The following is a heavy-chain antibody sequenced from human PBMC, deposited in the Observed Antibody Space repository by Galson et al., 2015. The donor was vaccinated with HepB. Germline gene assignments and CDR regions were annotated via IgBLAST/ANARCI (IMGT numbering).Heavy chain of an antibody. V-gene: IGHV4-39*01. CDR2: IYYSGST. CDR1: GGSISSSSYY. CDR3: ARTRTKDWLFPGYFDL. D-gene: IGHD3/OR15-3a*01. J-gene: IGHJ2*01. Sequence: SETLSLTCTVSGGSISSSSYYWGWIRQPPGKGLEWIGSIYYSGSTYYNPSLKSRVTISVDTSKNQFSLKLSSVTAADTAVYYCARTRTKDWLFPGYFDLWGRGTLVTVSS.